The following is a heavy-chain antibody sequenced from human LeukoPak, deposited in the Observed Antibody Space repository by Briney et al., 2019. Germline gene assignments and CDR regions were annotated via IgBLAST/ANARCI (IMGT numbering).Heavy chain of an antibody. J-gene: IGHJ5*02. CDR3: ARGLNYDYVWGSYRKGVWFDP. CDR1: GGSISTSNYY. V-gene: IGHV4-61*05. CDR2: IYYSGST. Sequence: SETLSLTCTVSGGSISTSNYYWGWIRQPPGKGLEWIGYIYYSGSTNYNPSLKSRVTISVDTSKNQFSLKLSSVTAADTAVYYCARGLNYDYVWGSYRKGVWFDPWGQGTLVTVSS. D-gene: IGHD3-16*02.